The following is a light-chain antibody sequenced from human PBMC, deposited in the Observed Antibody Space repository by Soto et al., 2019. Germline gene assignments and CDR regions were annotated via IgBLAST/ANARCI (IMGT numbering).Light chain of an antibody. CDR1: QSISSN. V-gene: IGKV3-15*01. J-gene: IGKJ2*01. CDR2: GAS. Sequence: EIEMTQSPSTLSVSPGERATLSCRASQSISSNLAWYQQKPGQAPRLLIYGASTSATGIPARFSGSGSGTEFTLTISSLQSEDFAVYYCQQYNNWPYTFGQGTKLEVK. CDR3: QQYNNWPYT.